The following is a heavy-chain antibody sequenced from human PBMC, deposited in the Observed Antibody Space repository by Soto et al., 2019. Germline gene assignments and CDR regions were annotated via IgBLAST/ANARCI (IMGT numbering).Heavy chain of an antibody. J-gene: IGHJ2*01. CDR2: INHSGST. D-gene: IGHD4-17*01. CDR3: ARGDYGDYDATGPFDL. CDR1: GGSFSGYY. V-gene: IGHV4-34*01. Sequence: QVQLQQWGAGLLKPSETLSLTCAVYGGSFSGYYWSWIRQPPGKGLEWIGEINHSGSTNYNPSLKSRVTISVDTSKNQFSLKLSSVTAADTAVYYCARGDYGDYDATGPFDLWGRGTLVTVSS.